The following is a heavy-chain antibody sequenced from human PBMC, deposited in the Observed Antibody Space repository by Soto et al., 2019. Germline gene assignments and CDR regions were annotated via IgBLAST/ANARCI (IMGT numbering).Heavy chain of an antibody. V-gene: IGHV4-4*07. J-gene: IGHJ4*02. CDR3: ARDLLAGRVFDY. CDR2: IYNSGST. Sequence: SDTLSLTCTVSGVSRSSYYLSWIRQTAGKGLEWIGRIYNSGSTNYNPSLKSRVTMSVDTSKKQFSLNLRSVTAADTAVYYCARDLLAGRVFDYWGQGALVNVSA. D-gene: IGHD6-19*01. CDR1: GVSRSSYY.